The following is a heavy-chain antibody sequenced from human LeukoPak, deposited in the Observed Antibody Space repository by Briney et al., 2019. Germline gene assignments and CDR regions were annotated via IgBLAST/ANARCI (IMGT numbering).Heavy chain of an antibody. Sequence: GGSRRLSCAASGFSFNTYAMNWVRQAPGKGLEWVSSISASGYTTHYADSVKGRFTISRDNFKNALYLQMNSLRAEDTALYFCAKRDNSGSYYFDYWGQGTLVTVSS. J-gene: IGHJ4*02. CDR2: ISASGYTT. CDR3: AKRDNSGSYYFDY. D-gene: IGHD6-19*01. CDR1: GFSFNTYA. V-gene: IGHV3-23*01.